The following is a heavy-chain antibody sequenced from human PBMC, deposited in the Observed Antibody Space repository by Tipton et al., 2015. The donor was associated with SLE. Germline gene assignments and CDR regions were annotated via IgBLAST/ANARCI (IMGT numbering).Heavy chain of an antibody. CDR2: ISANNGET. D-gene: IGHD2-8*02. J-gene: IGHJ4*02. Sequence: QSGPEVKKPGASVRVSCKASGYTFTNYAISWVRQAPGQGLEWMGWISANNGETKYAQRFQGRVSMTTDTSTSTTYMALRSARSDDTAIYYCARECSGTGCLDYWGQGTLVTVSS. CDR1: GYTFTNYA. CDR3: ARECSGTGCLDY. V-gene: IGHV1-18*01.